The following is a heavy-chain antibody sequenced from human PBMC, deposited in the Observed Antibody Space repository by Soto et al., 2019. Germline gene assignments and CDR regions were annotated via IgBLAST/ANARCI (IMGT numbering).Heavy chain of an antibody. V-gene: IGHV1-18*01. J-gene: IGHJ5*02. CDR3: ARDAYSYGDPDRFAP. CDR1: GYTFTSYG. Sequence: ASVEVSWKGSGYTFTSYGISWVRQAPGQGLEWMGWISAYNGNTNYAQKLQGRVTMTTDTSTSTAYMELRSLRSDDTAVYYCARDAYSYGDPDRFAPWGQGTLVTVSS. CDR2: ISAYNGNT. D-gene: IGHD5-18*01.